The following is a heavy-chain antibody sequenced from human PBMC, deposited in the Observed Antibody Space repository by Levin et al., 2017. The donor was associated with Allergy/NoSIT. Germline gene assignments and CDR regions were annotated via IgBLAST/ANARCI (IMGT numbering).Heavy chain of an antibody. Sequence: PGGSLRLSCAASGFTFSSYWMHWVRQAPGKGLVWVSRINSDGSSTSYADSVKGRFTISRDNAKNTLYLQMNSLRAEDTAVYYCARARAAEEVYYYYYYMDVWGKGTTVTVSS. CDR3: ARARAAEEVYYYYYYMDV. V-gene: IGHV3-74*01. J-gene: IGHJ6*03. CDR2: INSDGSST. CDR1: GFTFSSYW.